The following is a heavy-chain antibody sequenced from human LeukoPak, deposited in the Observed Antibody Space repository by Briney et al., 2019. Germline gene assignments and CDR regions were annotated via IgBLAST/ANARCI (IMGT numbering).Heavy chain of an antibody. J-gene: IGHJ4*02. D-gene: IGHD5-18*01. V-gene: IGHV3-64*04. CDR2: ISSNGATT. CDR3: AKDKTRGYSYGNPYYFDY. CDR1: GFTFNRFY. Sequence: GGSLRLSCSASGFTFNRFYLHWVRQAPGKGLEFVSHISSNGATTYYADSVKGRFTISRDNSKNTLYLQMNSLRAEDTAVYYCAKDKTRGYSYGNPYYFDYWGQGTLVTVSS.